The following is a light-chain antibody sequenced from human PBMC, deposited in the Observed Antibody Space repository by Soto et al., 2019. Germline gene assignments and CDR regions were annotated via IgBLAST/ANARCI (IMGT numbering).Light chain of an antibody. V-gene: IGLV2-14*01. Sequence: QSALTQPASVSGSPGQSITISCTGTSSDVGGYNYVSWYQQHPGKAPKLMIYDVSNRPSGVSNRFSGSKSGNTASLTISGLQAEDEADYYCSSYRSSSTFVFGTATKVTVL. CDR2: DVS. CDR3: SSYRSSSTFV. CDR1: SSDVGGYNY. J-gene: IGLJ1*01.